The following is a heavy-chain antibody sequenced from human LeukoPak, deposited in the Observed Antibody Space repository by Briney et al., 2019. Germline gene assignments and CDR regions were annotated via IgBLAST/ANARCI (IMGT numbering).Heavy chain of an antibody. J-gene: IGHJ6*02. D-gene: IGHD7-27*01. CDR1: GGSISSSYSY. Sequence: PSETLSLTCTVSGGSISSSYSYWGWIRQPPGKGLEWIGNIYYSGSTYYSPSLTSRVTVSVDTSENQFSLKLSSVTAADTAVYYCARDELGIGGYGMDVWGQGTTVTVSS. V-gene: IGHV4-39*07. CDR2: IYYSGST. CDR3: ARDELGIGGYGMDV.